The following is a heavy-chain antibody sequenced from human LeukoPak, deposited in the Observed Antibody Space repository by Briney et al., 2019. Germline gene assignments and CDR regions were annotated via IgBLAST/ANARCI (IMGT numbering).Heavy chain of an antibody. V-gene: IGHV3-23*01. D-gene: IGHD3-10*01. CDR3: MVRGVTNYGMDV. CDR2: ISGSGGST. J-gene: IGHJ6*02. CDR1: GFTFSSYA. Sequence: GGSLRLSCAASGFTFSSYAMSWVRQAPGKGLEWVSAISGSGGSTYYADSVKGRFTISRDNSKNTLYPQMNSLRAEDTAVYCSMVRGVTNYGMDVWGQGTTVTVSS.